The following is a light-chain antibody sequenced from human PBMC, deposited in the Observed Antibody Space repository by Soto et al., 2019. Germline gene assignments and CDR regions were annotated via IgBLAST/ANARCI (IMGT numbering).Light chain of an antibody. Sequence: EIVLTQSPATLSSSPGERATLSCRASQTVSSKLAWYQHKPGQAPRLLIYDTSNRATGIPARFSGSGSGTDFTLTISRLEPEDFAVYSCQQYGSSPTTFGQGTRLEIK. V-gene: IGKV3-20*01. J-gene: IGKJ5*01. CDR3: QQYGSSPTT. CDR1: QTVSSK. CDR2: DTS.